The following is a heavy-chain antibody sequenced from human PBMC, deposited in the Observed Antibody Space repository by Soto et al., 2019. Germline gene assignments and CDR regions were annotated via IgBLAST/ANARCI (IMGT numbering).Heavy chain of an antibody. D-gene: IGHD2-8*01. CDR3: AAVGVGLVQYYFDH. CDR1: GFTFTSSA. J-gene: IGHJ4*02. CDR2: IVVGSGNT. Sequence: SVKVSCKASGFTFTSSAVQWVRQARGQRLEWIGWIVVGSGNTNYAQKFQERVTITRDMSTSTAYMELSSLRSEDTAVYYCAAVGVGLVQYYFDHWGQGTLVTVSS. V-gene: IGHV1-58*01.